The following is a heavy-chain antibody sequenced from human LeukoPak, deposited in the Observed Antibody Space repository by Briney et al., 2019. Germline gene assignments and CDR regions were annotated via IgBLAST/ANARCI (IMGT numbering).Heavy chain of an antibody. D-gene: IGHD3-10*01. CDR3: ASGARVLWFGNDAFDI. CDR2: ISSNGGST. V-gene: IGHV3-64*01. CDR1: GFTFSSYA. Sequence: PGGSLRLSCAASGFTFSSYAMHWVRQAPGKGLEYVSAISSNGGSTYYANSVKGRFTIPRDNSKNTLYLQMGSLRAEDMAVYYCASGARVLWFGNDAFDIWGQGTMVTVSS. J-gene: IGHJ3*02.